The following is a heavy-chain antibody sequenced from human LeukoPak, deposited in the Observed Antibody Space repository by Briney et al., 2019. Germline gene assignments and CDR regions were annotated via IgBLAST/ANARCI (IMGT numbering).Heavy chain of an antibody. J-gene: IGHJ5*02. CDR2: SNPNSVGT. V-gene: IGHV1-2*02. CDR3: ARALESNWFDP. D-gene: IGHD5-24*01. Sequence: ASVKVSCKASGYTFTGYYMHWVRQAPGQGLEWMGWSNPNSVGTNYAQKFQSRVTMTRDPSISTAYMELSRLRSDDTAVYYCARALESNWFDPWGQGTLVTVSS. CDR1: GYTFTGYY.